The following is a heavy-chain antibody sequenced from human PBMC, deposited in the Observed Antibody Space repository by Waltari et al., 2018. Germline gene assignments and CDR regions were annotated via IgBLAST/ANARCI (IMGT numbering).Heavy chain of an antibody. J-gene: IGHJ6*02. D-gene: IGHD2-15*01. CDR1: GGSFSGYY. Sequence: QVQLQQWGAGLLQSSETLSLTCAVYGGSFSGYYWGWVRQPPGKGLEWIGEINNAGYTNNNPSLRSRVTMSADTSKSQFSLKLNSVTAADTAVYYCVRLEDCTGPGGHCYSGDPFALDVWGQGTTVTVSS. V-gene: IGHV4-34*02. CDR3: VRLEDCTGPGGHCYSGDPFALDV. CDR2: INNAGYT.